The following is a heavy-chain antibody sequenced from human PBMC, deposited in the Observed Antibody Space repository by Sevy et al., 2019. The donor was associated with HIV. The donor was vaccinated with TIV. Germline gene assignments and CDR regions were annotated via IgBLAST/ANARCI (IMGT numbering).Heavy chain of an antibody. V-gene: IGHV3-23*01. CDR1: GFTFSKYS. J-gene: IGHJ4*02. Sequence: GGSLRLSCAASGFTFSKYSMSWIRQTRGKGLEWVSTFSFGCGKINYADSVKGRFTISRDDSRNTFCLQMNSLGAEDTAIYYCAREWCTKPHDYWGQGTVVTVSS. CDR3: AREWCTKPHDY. CDR2: FSFGCGKI. D-gene: IGHD2-8*01.